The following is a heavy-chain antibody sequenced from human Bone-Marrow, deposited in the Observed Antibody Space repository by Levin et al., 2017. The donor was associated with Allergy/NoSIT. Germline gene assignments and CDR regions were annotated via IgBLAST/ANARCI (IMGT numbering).Heavy chain of an antibody. V-gene: IGHV4-59*01. CDR1: GVSIRSYY. Sequence: SSETLSLTCHVSGVSIRSYYWSWIRQAPGKGLEWIGYLYYTGITAYNPSLKSRLTMSADTSKNQFSLNLNSVTTAETAVYYCASSGDYYSEYFQYWGRGTLVTVSS. J-gene: IGHJ1*01. CDR3: ASSGDYYSEYFQY. CDR2: LYYTGIT. D-gene: IGHD2-21*02.